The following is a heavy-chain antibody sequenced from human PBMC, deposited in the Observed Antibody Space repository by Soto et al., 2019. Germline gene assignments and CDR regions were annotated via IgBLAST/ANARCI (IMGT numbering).Heavy chain of an antibody. CDR3: AREFGYGYFGWIDY. J-gene: IGHJ4*02. CDR1: GGSISSSNW. V-gene: IGHV4-4*02. D-gene: IGHD3-22*01. Sequence: ASETLSLTCAVSGGSISSSNWWSWVRQPPGKGLEWIGEIYHSGSTNYNPSLKSRVTMSVDKSKNQFSLKLNSVTAADTAVYYCAREFGYGYFGWIDYWGQGMQVTVSS. CDR2: IYHSGST.